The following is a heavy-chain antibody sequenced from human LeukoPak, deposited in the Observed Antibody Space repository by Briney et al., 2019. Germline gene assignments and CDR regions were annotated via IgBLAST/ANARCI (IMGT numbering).Heavy chain of an antibody. D-gene: IGHD1-26*01. CDR1: GFTFSSYW. V-gene: IGHV3-21*01. CDR3: ARDFPWELALDYYYGMDV. J-gene: IGHJ6*02. Sequence: GGSLRLSCAASGFTFSSYWMNWVRQAPGKGLEWVSSISSSSSYIYYADSVKGRFTISRDNAKNSLYLQMNSLRAEDTAVYYCARDFPWELALDYYYGMDVWGQGTTVTVSS. CDR2: ISSSSSYI.